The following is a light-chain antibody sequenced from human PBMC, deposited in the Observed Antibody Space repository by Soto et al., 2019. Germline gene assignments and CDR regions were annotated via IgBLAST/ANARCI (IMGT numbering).Light chain of an antibody. Sequence: QSSLTQPASVSGSPGQSITISCTGTSSDVGAYNYVSWYLQHPGKAPKLMIYEVSNRPSGVSDRFSGSKSGNSASLTISGLLAEDEADYYCSSYTTSGTWVFGGGTKVTVL. CDR3: SSYTTSGTWV. V-gene: IGLV2-14*01. CDR2: EVS. J-gene: IGLJ2*01. CDR1: SSDVGAYNY.